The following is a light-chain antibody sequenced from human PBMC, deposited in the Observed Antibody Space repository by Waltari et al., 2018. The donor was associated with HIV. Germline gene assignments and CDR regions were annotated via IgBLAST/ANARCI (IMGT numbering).Light chain of an antibody. CDR1: QSVSSNY. V-gene: IGKV3-20*01. J-gene: IGKJ2*01. CDR3: QQYGSSPRT. Sequence: EIVLTQSPGTLSLSPGERATLSCRASQSVSSNYLAWYQQKPGQAPRLLIYGASSRAPGIPDRFSGSGSGTDFTLTISRLEPEDFAVYYCQQYGSSPRTFGQGTKLEIK. CDR2: GAS.